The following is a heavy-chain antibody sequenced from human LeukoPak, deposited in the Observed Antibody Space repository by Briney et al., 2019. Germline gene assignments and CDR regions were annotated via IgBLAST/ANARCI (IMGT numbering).Heavy chain of an antibody. CDR1: GFTFSSYS. J-gene: IGHJ6*02. CDR2: ISSSSSYI. CDR3: ARDFYGSGSYYWNYYGMDV. D-gene: IGHD3-10*01. Sequence: GGSLRLSCAASGFTFSSYSMNWVRQAPGKGLEWVSSISSSSSYIYYADSVKGRFTISRDNAKNSLYLQMNSLRAEDTAVYYCARDFYGSGSYYWNYYGMDVWGQGTTVTVSS. V-gene: IGHV3-21*01.